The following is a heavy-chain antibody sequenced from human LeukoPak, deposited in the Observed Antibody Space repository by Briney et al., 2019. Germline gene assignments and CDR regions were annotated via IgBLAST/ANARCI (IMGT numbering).Heavy chain of an antibody. CDR3: VRDYQFIQEV. CDR2: ISTDGKST. Sequence: GGSLRLSCVASGFTFSNYWMLWVRQAPGKGLMWVSLISTDGKSTRYAESVKGRSTISRDNAKNALYLQMDILGVEDTALYFCVRDYQFIQEVWGQGTTVTVSS. J-gene: IGHJ6*02. CDR1: GFTFSNYW. V-gene: IGHV3-74*01. D-gene: IGHD2-2*01.